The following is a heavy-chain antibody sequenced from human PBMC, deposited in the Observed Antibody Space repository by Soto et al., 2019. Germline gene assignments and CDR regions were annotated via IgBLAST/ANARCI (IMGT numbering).Heavy chain of an antibody. CDR1: GFTFSSYG. J-gene: IGHJ6*02. V-gene: IGHV3-33*01. Sequence: GGSLRLSCAASGFTFSSYGMHWVRQAPGKGLEWVAVIWYDGSNKYYADSVKGRFTISRDNSKNTLYLQMNSLRAEDTAVYYCARVFLRELDGMDVWGQGTTVTVSS. CDR2: IWYDGSNK. D-gene: IGHD2-21*01. CDR3: ARVFLRELDGMDV.